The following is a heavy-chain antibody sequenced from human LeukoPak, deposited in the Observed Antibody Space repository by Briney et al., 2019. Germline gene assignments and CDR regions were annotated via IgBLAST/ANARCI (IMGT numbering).Heavy chain of an antibody. D-gene: IGHD4-23*01. Sequence: GGSLRLSCAAFGFTFSSYAMSWVRQAPGKGLEWVSAISGSGGSTSYADSVKGRFAISRDNSKNTLYLQMSSLRADDTAVYYCAKRTVVIPSYFDYWGQGTLVTVSS. J-gene: IGHJ4*02. CDR1: GFTFSSYA. CDR2: ISGSGGST. CDR3: AKRTVVIPSYFDY. V-gene: IGHV3-23*01.